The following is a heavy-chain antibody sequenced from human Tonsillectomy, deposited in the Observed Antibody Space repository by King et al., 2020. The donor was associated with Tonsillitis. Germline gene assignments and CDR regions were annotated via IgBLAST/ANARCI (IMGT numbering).Heavy chain of an antibody. CDR3: AKDDNSSGYYYSPTDAFDI. D-gene: IGHD3-22*01. Sequence: VQLVESGGGVVQPGRSLRLSCAASGFTFSSYGMHWVRQAPGKGLEWVAVISYDGSNKYYADSVKGRFTISRDNSKNTLYLQMNSLRAEDTAVYYCAKDDNSSGYYYSPTDAFDIWGQGTMVTVSS. J-gene: IGHJ3*02. CDR1: GFTFSSYG. CDR2: ISYDGSNK. V-gene: IGHV3-30*18.